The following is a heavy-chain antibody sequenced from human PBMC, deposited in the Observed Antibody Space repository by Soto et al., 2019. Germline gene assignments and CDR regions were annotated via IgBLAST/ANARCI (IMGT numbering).Heavy chain of an antibody. Sequence: GGSLRLSCAASGFTFSSYSMNWVRQAPGKGLEWVSSISSSSSYIYYADSVKGRFTISRDNAKNSLYLQMNSLRAEDTAVYYCAFSSSWYLAFDYWGQGTLVTVS. CDR3: AFSSSWYLAFDY. CDR1: GFTFSSYS. CDR2: ISSSSSYI. J-gene: IGHJ4*02. V-gene: IGHV3-21*01. D-gene: IGHD6-13*01.